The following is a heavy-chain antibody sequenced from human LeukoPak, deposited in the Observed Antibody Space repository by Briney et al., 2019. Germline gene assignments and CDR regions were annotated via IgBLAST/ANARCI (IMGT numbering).Heavy chain of an antibody. Sequence: SQTLSLTCALSGDSFSSNSAAWNWIRQSPSRGLEWLGRTYYRSKWYNDYAVSVKSRITINPDTSKNQFSLQLNSVTPEDTAVYYCAKEAEKVRGVPGLDPWGQGTLVTVSS. CDR1: GDSFSSNSAA. D-gene: IGHD3-10*01. CDR2: TYYRSKWYN. J-gene: IGHJ5*02. V-gene: IGHV6-1*01. CDR3: AKEAEKVRGVPGLDP.